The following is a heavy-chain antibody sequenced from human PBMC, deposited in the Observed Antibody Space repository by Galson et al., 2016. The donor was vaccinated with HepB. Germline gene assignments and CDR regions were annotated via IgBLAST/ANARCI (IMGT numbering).Heavy chain of an antibody. CDR1: GFTFSSYA. J-gene: IGHJ2*01. V-gene: IGHV3-23*01. CDR3: ASGTTVTTSNSFWYFDL. Sequence: SLRLSCAASGFTFSSYAMTWVRQAPEKGLDWVSTISGSGGETHYADSVKGRFTFSGDNSKNTMYVQMTSLRAEDTAVYYCASGTTVTTSNSFWYFDLWGRGTLVTVSS. CDR2: ISGSGGET. D-gene: IGHD4-17*01.